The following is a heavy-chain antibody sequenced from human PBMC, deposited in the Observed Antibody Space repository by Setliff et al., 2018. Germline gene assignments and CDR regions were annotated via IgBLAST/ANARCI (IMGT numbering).Heavy chain of an antibody. J-gene: IGHJ3*02. V-gene: IGHV5-51*01. D-gene: IGHD6-19*01. CDR3: ARPSAGWSRPFDI. Sequence: KVSCKPSGYSFDDYWIAWVRQMPGKGLDWMGIIYPGDPHNVKYSPSFHGQVTISVDKSVSTAYLQWSSLQASDTAIYYCARPSAGWSRPFDIWGQGTMVTVSS. CDR1: GYSFDDYW. CDR2: IYPGDPHNV.